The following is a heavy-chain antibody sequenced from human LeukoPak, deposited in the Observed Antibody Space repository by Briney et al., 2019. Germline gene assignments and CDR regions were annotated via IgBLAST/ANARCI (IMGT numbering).Heavy chain of an antibody. V-gene: IGHV4-61*02. J-gene: IGHJ6*03. CDR2: IYSNGDT. Sequence: RASQTLSLTCTVSGDSISSGSYYWSWIRQPAGKGLGWIGRIYSNGDTKFNPSLKSRVTISLDTSKNQFSLKLSSATAADTAVYYCASRHSKQQPYYYYMDIWGKGTTVTVSS. CDR1: GDSISSGSYY. D-gene: IGHD6-13*01. CDR3: ASRHSKQQPYYYYMDI.